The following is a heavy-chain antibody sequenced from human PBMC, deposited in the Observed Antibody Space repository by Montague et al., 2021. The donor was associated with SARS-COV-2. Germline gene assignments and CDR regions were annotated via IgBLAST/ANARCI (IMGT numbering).Heavy chain of an antibody. V-gene: IGHV3-21*05. Sequence: SLRLSCPASGFTFSSYSMSWVRQAPGKGLEWLSYISGSGDLSYSIDSVRGRFTIFRDNAKNSLYLHMNSLRADDTAVYYCARSPTHSGNYYNPDYWGQGTLVTVSS. D-gene: IGHD3-10*01. J-gene: IGHJ4*02. CDR2: ISGSGDLS. CDR3: ARSPTHSGNYYNPDY. CDR1: GFTFSSYS.